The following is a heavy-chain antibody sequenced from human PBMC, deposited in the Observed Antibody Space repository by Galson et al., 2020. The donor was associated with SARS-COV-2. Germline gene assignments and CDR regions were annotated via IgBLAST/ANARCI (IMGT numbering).Heavy chain of an antibody. V-gene: IGHV4-4*07. CDR1: GGSIGSYY. J-gene: IGHJ6*02. CDR2: IYTTGRT. D-gene: IGHD3-22*01. CDR3: VRDLHYYDSSAYRYYYTMDV. Sequence: ASETLSLTCSVSGGSIGSYYWSWIRQPAGKGLEWIGRIYTTGRTTYNPSLKSRVTMPVDKSKNQFSLKLSSVTAADMAVYYCVRDLHYYDSSAYRYYYTMDVWGQGTTVTVSS.